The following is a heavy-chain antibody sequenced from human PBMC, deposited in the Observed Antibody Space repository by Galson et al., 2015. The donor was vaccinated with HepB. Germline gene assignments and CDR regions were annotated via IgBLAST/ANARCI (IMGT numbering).Heavy chain of an antibody. CDR2: INPNSGGT. D-gene: IGHD6-13*01. CDR1: GYTFTGYY. Sequence: SVKVSCKASGYTFTGYYMHWVRQAPGQGLEWMGRINPNSGGTNYAQKFQGRVTMTRDTSISTAYMELSRLRSDDTAVYYCARGHRRIAAAASRPDYWGQGTLVTVSS. J-gene: IGHJ4*02. CDR3: ARGHRRIAAAASRPDY. V-gene: IGHV1-2*06.